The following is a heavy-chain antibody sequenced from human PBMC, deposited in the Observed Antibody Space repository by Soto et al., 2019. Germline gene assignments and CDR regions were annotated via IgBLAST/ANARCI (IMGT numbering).Heavy chain of an antibody. Sequence: SVKVSCKASGGTFSSYAISWVRQAPGQGLEWMGGIIPIFRTANYAQKFQGRVTITADESTSTAYMELSSLRSEDTAVYYCAGVPAAKRYYYYYGMDVWGQGTTVTVSS. CDR2: IIPIFRTA. CDR3: AGVPAAKRYYYYYGMDV. CDR1: GGTFSSYA. D-gene: IGHD2-2*01. J-gene: IGHJ6*02. V-gene: IGHV1-69*13.